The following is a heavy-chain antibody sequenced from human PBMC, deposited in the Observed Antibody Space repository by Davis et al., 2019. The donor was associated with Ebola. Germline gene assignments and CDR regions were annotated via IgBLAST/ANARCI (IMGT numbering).Heavy chain of an antibody. CDR2: IYPGDSDT. CDR3: ARVAARKYYFDY. D-gene: IGHD6-6*01. Sequence: GGSLRLSCKGSGYSFTSYWIGWVRQMPGKGLEWMGIIYPGDSDTRYSPSFQGQVTISADKSISTAYLQWSSLKASDTAMYYCARVAARKYYFDYWGQGTLVTVSS. CDR1: GYSFTSYW. V-gene: IGHV5-51*01. J-gene: IGHJ4*02.